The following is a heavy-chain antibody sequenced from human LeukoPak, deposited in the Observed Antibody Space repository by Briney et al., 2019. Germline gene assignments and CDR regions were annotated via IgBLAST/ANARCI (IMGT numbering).Heavy chain of an antibody. CDR1: GFTFDDYG. V-gene: IGHV3-20*04. Sequence: PGGSLRLSCAASGFTFDDYGMSWVRQAPGKGLEWVSGINWNGGSTGYADSVKGRFTISRDNAKNSLYLQMNSLRAADTALYYCARMYYYDSSGYLDYWGQGTLVTVSS. D-gene: IGHD3-22*01. CDR3: ARMYYYDSSGYLDY. J-gene: IGHJ4*02. CDR2: INWNGGST.